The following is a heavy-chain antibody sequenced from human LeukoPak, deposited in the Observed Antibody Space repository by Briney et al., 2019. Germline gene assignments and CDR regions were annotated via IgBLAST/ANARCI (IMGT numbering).Heavy chain of an antibody. CDR2: ISNSGGIS. CDR1: GLTLSRYA. Sequence: PGGSLRLSCAVSGLTLSRYAINWVRQPPGKGLEWVSIISNSGGISVYADSVKGRFTISRDNSKNTLYLQMSSLRAEDTAVYYCAVEGFDIWGHGTMVTVSS. V-gene: IGHV3-23*01. D-gene: IGHD1-1*01. J-gene: IGHJ3*02. CDR3: AVEGFDI.